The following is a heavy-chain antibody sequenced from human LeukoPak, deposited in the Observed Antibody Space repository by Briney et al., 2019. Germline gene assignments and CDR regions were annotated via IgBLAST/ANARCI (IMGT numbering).Heavy chain of an antibody. J-gene: IGHJ6*02. Sequence: SQTLSLTCTVSGGSISSGGYYWSWIRQHPGKGLEWIVYIYYSGSTYYNPSLKSRVTISVDTSKNQFSLKLSSVTAADTAVYYCARDRPWGTSDSYGMDVWGQGTTVIVSS. D-gene: IGHD1-1*01. V-gene: IGHV4-31*03. CDR2: IYYSGST. CDR3: ARDRPWGTSDSYGMDV. CDR1: GGSISSGGYY.